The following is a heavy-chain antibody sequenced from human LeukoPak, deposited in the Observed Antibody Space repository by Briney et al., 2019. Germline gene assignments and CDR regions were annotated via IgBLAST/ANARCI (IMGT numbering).Heavy chain of an antibody. CDR2: IYYSGST. J-gene: IGHJ4*02. Sequence: SETLSLACTVSGGSISSGGYYWSWIRQHPGKGLEWIGYIYYSGSTYYNPSLKSRVTISVDTSKNQFSLKLSSVTAADTAVYYCARGGSYYDPFDYWGQGTLVTVSS. CDR3: ARGGSYYDPFDY. CDR1: GGSISSGGYY. V-gene: IGHV4-31*03. D-gene: IGHD3-16*01.